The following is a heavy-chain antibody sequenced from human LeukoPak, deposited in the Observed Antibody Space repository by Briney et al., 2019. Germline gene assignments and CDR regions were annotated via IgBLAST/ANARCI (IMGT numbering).Heavy chain of an antibody. D-gene: IGHD2-2*01. Sequence: GGSLRLSCAASGFSVSSNYMSWVRAAPGKGLEGVSVIYSGGSTYYADSVKGRFTISRDNSKNTLYLQMNSLRAEDTAVYYCARLACSSTSCPLRYWGQGTLVTVSS. CDR2: IYSGGST. CDR1: GFSVSSNY. V-gene: IGHV3-53*01. J-gene: IGHJ4*02. CDR3: ARLACSSTSCPLRY.